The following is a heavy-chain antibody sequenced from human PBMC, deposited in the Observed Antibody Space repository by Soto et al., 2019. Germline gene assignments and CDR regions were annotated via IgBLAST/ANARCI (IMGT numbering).Heavy chain of an antibody. D-gene: IGHD5-18*01. J-gene: IGHJ4*02. V-gene: IGHV3-23*05. Sequence: EVQLLESGGGLVQPGGSLRLSCAASGFTFSTYAMSWVRQAPGKGLEWVSTIDNSGGITYYADSVKGRFTISRDNSKNTLYLQMNGLRAEDTAVYYCAKGGYNYGFLFDCWGQGTLVTVSS. CDR3: AKGGYNYGFLFDC. CDR2: IDNSGGIT. CDR1: GFTFSTYA.